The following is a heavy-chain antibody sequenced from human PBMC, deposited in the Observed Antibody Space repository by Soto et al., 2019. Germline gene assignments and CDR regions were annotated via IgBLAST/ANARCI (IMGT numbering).Heavy chain of an antibody. V-gene: IGHV4-31*03. J-gene: IGHJ2*01. CDR2: IYYSGST. CDR3: ARVYYYDSSGYYYVHWYFDL. D-gene: IGHD3-22*01. CDR1: GGSISSGGYY. Sequence: PSETLSLTCTVSGGSISSGGYYWSWIRQHPGKGLEWIGYIYYSGSTYYNPSLKSRVTISVDTSKNQFSLKLSSVTAADTAVYYCARVYYYDSSGYYYVHWYFDLWGRGTLVTVS.